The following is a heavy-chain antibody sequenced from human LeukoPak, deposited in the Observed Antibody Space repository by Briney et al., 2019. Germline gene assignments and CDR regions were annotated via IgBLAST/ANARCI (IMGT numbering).Heavy chain of an antibody. CDR1: GFTFSAYA. V-gene: IGHV3-23*01. J-gene: IGHJ4*02. CDR3: AKDHQWGYAYYFDY. Sequence: GGSLRLSCEASGFTFSAYAMTWVRQAPGKGLEWVSSIGSDNKPHYSESVKGRFAISRDNSKNTLYLQMNSLRAEDTAVYYCAKDHQWGYAYYFDYWGQGTLVTVSS. D-gene: IGHD3-16*01. CDR2: IGSDNKP.